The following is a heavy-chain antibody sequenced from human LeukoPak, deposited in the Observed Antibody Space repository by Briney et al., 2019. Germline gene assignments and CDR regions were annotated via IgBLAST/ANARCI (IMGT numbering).Heavy chain of an antibody. CDR2: IYYSGST. Sequence: SETLSLTCTVSGGSISGYYWSWIRQPPGKGLEWIGYIYYSGSTNYNPSLKSRVTVSIDTSRNQFSLKLNSVTAADTAVYYCARHCSGGSCYSVFDYWGHGTLVTVSS. CDR1: GGSISGYY. CDR3: ARHCSGGSCYSVFDY. J-gene: IGHJ4*01. V-gene: IGHV4-59*08. D-gene: IGHD2-15*01.